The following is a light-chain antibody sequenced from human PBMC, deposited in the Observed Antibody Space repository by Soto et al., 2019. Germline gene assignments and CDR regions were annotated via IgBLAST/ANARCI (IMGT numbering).Light chain of an antibody. CDR3: QPWATGIVV. CDR2: LNSDGSH. V-gene: IGLV4-69*01. CDR1: SGHSSYA. Sequence: QSVLTQSPSASASLGASVKLTCTLSSGHSSYAIAWHQQQPEKGPRYLMKLNSDGSHSKGDGIPDRFSGSSSGAERYLTISSLQSEDEADYYCQPWATGIVVFGGGTQLTVL. J-gene: IGLJ2*01.